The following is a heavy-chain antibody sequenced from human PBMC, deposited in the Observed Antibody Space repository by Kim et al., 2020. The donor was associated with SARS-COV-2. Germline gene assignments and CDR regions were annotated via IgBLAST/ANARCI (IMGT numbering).Heavy chain of an antibody. J-gene: IGHJ5*02. Sequence: GSTSYNPSLKSRVTISVDTSKNQFSLKLSSVTAADTAVYYCARQSGVVISWGQGTLVTVSS. CDR2: GST. D-gene: IGHD3-3*01. CDR3: ARQSGVVIS. V-gene: IGHV4-39*01.